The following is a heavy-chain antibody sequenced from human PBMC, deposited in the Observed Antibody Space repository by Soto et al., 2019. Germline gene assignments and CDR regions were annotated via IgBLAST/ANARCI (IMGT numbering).Heavy chain of an antibody. D-gene: IGHD4-17*01. CDR2: IYYSGST. Sequence: PWETLSLTCTVSGGSISSYYWSWIRQPPGKGLEWIGYIYYSGSTNYNPSLKSRVTISVDTSKNQFSLKLSSVTAADTAVYYCARTRPYYGAYYFDYSGQGTLVTVSS. J-gene: IGHJ4*02. CDR3: ARTRPYYGAYYFDY. CDR1: GGSISSYY. V-gene: IGHV4-59*01.